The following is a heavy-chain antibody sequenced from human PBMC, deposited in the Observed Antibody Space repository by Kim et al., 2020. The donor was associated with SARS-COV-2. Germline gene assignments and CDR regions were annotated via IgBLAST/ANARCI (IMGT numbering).Heavy chain of an antibody. D-gene: IGHD3-10*01. V-gene: IGHV5-51*01. CDR3: ARPRWDYYGSGSYYYYGMDV. CDR2: IYPGDSET. Sequence: GESLKISCKGSGYSFTSYWIGWVRQMPGKGLEWMGIIYPGDSETRYSPSFQGQVTISADKSISTAYLQWSSLKASDTAMYYCARPRWDYYGSGSYYYYGMDVWGQGTTVTVSS. CDR1: GYSFTSYW. J-gene: IGHJ6*02.